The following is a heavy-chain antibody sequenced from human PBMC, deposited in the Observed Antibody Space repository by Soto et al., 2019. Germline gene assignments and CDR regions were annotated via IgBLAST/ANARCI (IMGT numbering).Heavy chain of an antibody. CDR2: IYPGDSDT. V-gene: IGHV5-51*01. Sequence: PGESLKISFKASGILFTSNWIVWVRQMPGKGLEWVGIIYPGDSDTRYSPSFQGQVTISADKSTATAYLEWNSLKASDSAIYYCAKHLPFSSASDWLDPWGQGTLVTVSS. D-gene: IGHD3-22*01. CDR1: GILFTSNW. J-gene: IGHJ5*02. CDR3: AKHLPFSSASDWLDP.